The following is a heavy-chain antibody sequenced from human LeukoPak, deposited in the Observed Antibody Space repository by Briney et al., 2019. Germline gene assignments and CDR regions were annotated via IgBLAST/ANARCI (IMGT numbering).Heavy chain of an antibody. Sequence: GASVKVSCKASGYTFSSYAISWVRQAPGQGLEWMGGITPTFGTANYAQKFQGRVTITADESTSTAYMELSSLRSEDTAVYYCARDLDLAYCGGDCYPGLDYWGQGTLVTVSS. CDR1: GYTFSSYA. V-gene: IGHV1-69*13. CDR3: ARDLDLAYCGGDCYPGLDY. J-gene: IGHJ4*02. D-gene: IGHD2-21*02. CDR2: ITPTFGTA.